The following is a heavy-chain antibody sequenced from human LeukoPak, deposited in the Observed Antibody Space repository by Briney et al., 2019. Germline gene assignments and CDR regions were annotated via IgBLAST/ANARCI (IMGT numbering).Heavy chain of an antibody. CDR2: VSSSGSTI. CDR1: GFTFTSYA. Sequence: GGSLRLSCAASGFTFTSYAMHWIRQAPGKGLEWVSYVSSSGSTIYYADSVKGRFTISRDNAKNSLYLQMNSLRAEDTAVYYCAKDSLGYCSSTSCYDAAFDYWGQGTLVTVSS. V-gene: IGHV3-48*03. CDR3: AKDSLGYCSSTSCYDAAFDY. J-gene: IGHJ4*02. D-gene: IGHD2-2*01.